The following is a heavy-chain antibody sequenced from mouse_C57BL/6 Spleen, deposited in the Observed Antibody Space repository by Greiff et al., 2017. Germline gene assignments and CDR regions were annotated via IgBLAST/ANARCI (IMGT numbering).Heavy chain of an antibody. CDR2: IDPETGGT. V-gene: IGHV1-15*01. D-gene: IGHD2-3*01. CDR3: TRLYDGYYRAMDY. Sequence: VQLQQSGAELVRPGASVTLSCKASGYTFTDYEMHWVKQTPVHGLEWIGAIDPETGGTAYNQKFKGKAILTADKSSSTAYMELRSLTSEDSAVYYCTRLYDGYYRAMDYWGQGTSVTVSS. J-gene: IGHJ4*01. CDR1: GYTFTDYE.